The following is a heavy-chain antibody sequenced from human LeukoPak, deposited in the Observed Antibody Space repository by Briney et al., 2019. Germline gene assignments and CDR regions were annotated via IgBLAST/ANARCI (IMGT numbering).Heavy chain of an antibody. V-gene: IGHV1-69*04. D-gene: IGHD3-10*01. CDR3: ARVANYYGSGSYLDY. CDR1: GGTFSSYA. J-gene: IGHJ4*02. CDR2: IIPILGIA. Sequence: GASVKVSCKASGGTFSSYAISWVRQAPGQGLEWMGRIIPILGIANYAQKFQGRVTITADKSTSTAYMELRSLRSDDTAVYYCARVANYYGSGSYLDYWGQGTLVTVSS.